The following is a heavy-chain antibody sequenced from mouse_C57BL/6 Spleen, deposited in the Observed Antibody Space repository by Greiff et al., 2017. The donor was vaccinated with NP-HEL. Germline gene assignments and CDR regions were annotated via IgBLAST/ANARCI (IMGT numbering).Heavy chain of an antibody. CDR1: GYTFTSYW. D-gene: IGHD2-1*01. CDR3: ATYGNYWYFDY. J-gene: IGHJ2*01. Sequence: QVQLQQPGAELVKPGASVKLSCKASGYTFTSYWMQWVKQRPGQGLEWIGEIDPSDSYTNYNQKFKGKATLTVDTSSSTAYMQLSSLTSEDSAVYYCATYGNYWYFDYWGQGTTLTVSS. V-gene: IGHV1-50*01. CDR2: IDPSDSYT.